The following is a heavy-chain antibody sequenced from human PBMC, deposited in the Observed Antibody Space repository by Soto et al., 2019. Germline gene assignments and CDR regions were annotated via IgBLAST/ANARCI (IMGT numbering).Heavy chain of an antibody. J-gene: IGHJ4*02. D-gene: IGHD6-19*01. V-gene: IGHV5-51*01. Sequence: GEALKSSGRAFGNTFTDYWIAWVPQMPGKGLEWMGIIYPGDSDTRYRPSFQGQVTISADKSISTAFLQWSSLKASDTAMFYCARVAGGNNLDYWGQGTVVTVSS. CDR3: ARVAGGNNLDY. CDR1: GNTFTDYW. CDR2: IYPGDSDT.